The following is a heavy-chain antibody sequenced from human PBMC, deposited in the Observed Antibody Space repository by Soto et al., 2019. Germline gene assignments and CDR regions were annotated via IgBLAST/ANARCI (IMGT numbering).Heavy chain of an antibody. CDR2: ISSSSSTI. D-gene: IGHD5-18*01. V-gene: IGHV3-48*02. Sequence: EVQLVESGGGLVQPGGSLRLSCAASGFTFSSYSMNWVRQAPGKGLEWVSYISSSSSTIYYADSVKGRFTISRDNAKNSLYLQMNSRRDEDTAVYYCARENLMPSYGYSEHYGMDVWGQGTTVTVSS. CDR3: ARENLMPSYGYSEHYGMDV. CDR1: GFTFSSYS. J-gene: IGHJ6*02.